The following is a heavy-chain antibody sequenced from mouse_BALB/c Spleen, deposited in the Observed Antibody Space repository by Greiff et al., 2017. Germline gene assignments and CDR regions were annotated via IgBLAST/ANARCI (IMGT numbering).Heavy chain of an antibody. V-gene: IGHV14-3*02. Sequence: VQLQQSGAELVKPGASVKLSCTASGFNIKDTYMHWVKQRPEQGLEWIGRIDPANGNTKYDPKFQGKATITADTSSNTAYLQLSSLTSEDTAVYYCARAVYDGYYFDYWGQGTTLTVSS. D-gene: IGHD2-3*01. CDR1: GFNIKDTY. J-gene: IGHJ2*01. CDR2: IDPANGNT. CDR3: ARAVYDGYYFDY.